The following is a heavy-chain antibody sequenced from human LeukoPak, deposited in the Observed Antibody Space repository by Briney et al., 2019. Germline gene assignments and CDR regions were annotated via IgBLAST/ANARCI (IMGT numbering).Heavy chain of an antibody. V-gene: IGHV4-31*03. CDR1: GGSISSGGYY. CDR3: ARGSNDFWSGPDY. CDR2: IYYSGST. Sequence: SETLSLTCTVSGGSISSGGYYWSWIRQHPGKGLEWIGYIYYSGSTYYNPSLKSRVTISVDTSKNQFSLKLSSVTAADTAVYYCARGSNDFWSGPDYWGQGTLVTVSS. J-gene: IGHJ4*02. D-gene: IGHD3-3*01.